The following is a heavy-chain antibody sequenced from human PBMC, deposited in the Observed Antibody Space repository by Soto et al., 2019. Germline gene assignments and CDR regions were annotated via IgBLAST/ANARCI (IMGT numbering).Heavy chain of an antibody. CDR1: GYTFTSYG. CDR3: ARVPTSSWTYYDFWSGVDGFDY. J-gene: IGHJ4*02. Sequence: ASVKVSCKASGYTFTSYGISWVRQAPGQGLEWMGWISAYNGNTNYAQKLQGGVTMTTDTSTSTAYMELRSLRSDDTAVYYCARVPTSSWTYYDFWSGVDGFDYWGQGTLATVSS. V-gene: IGHV1-18*01. CDR2: ISAYNGNT. D-gene: IGHD3-3*01.